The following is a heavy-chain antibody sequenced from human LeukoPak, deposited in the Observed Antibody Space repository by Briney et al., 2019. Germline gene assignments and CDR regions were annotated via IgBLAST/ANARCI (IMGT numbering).Heavy chain of an antibody. J-gene: IGHJ5*02. V-gene: IGHV4-59*01. Sequence: SETLSLTCTVSGGSISSYYWSWIRQPPGKGLEWLGYIYYSGSTNYNPSLKSRVTMSVDTSKNQFSLKLSSVTAADTAVYYCARSEGYYGSGSFNWFDPWGQGTLDTVSS. CDR2: IYYSGST. CDR1: GGSISSYY. D-gene: IGHD3-10*01. CDR3: ARSEGYYGSGSFNWFDP.